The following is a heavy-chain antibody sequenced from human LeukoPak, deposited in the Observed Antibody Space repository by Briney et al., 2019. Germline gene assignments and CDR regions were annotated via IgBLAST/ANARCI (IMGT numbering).Heavy chain of an antibody. Sequence: PGGSLRLSCAASGFTFDEYAMHWVRQAPGKGLEWVSGISWNSASIGYADSVKGRFTISRDNSKNTLYLQMNSLRAEDTAVYYCAKDSSPQRRWYLWDSGSYPVVWGQGTLVTVSS. CDR2: ISWNSASI. D-gene: IGHD1-26*01. CDR3: AKDSSPQRRWYLWDSGSYPVV. CDR1: GFTFDEYA. J-gene: IGHJ4*02. V-gene: IGHV3-9*01.